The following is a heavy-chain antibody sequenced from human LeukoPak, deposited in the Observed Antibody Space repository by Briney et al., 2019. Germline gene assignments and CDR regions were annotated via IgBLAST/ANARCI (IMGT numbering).Heavy chain of an antibody. CDR2: IYYSGST. V-gene: IGHV4-59*08. J-gene: IGHJ4*02. D-gene: IGHD5-12*01. Sequence: SETLSLTGTVSGGSINSYYRSWIRQPPGKGLEWIGYIYYSGSTNYNPSLKSRVTISVDTSKNQFSLTLSSVTAADTAVYYCARHGSGYDGDLDEFDYWGQGTLVTVSS. CDR1: GGSINSYY. CDR3: ARHGSGYDGDLDEFDY.